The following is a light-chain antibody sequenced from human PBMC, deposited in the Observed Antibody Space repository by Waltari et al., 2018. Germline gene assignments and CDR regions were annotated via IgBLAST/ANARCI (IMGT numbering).Light chain of an antibody. Sequence: DIQMTQSTSSLSASVGDRVTITYRASQSSSSLLNWYQQKPGKAPQVLISAASNLQSGVPSRFSGSGSGTDFTLTISSLQAEDVAIYYCQQYYGTPITFGQGTRLEI. V-gene: IGKV1-39*01. CDR1: QSSSSL. CDR3: QQYYGTPIT. CDR2: AAS. J-gene: IGKJ5*01.